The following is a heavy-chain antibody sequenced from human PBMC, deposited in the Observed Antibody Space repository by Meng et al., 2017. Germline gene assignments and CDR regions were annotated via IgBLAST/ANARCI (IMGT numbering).Heavy chain of an antibody. Sequence: HVQLQQWGAVRLKPSETLSLPCAVYGGSFSGYYWSWIRQPPGKGLEWIGEINHSGSTNYNPSLKSRVTISVDTSKNQFSLKLSSVTAADTAVYYCARGTRGYSYGNDYWGQGTLVTVSS. V-gene: IGHV4-34*01. CDR3: ARGTRGYSYGNDY. CDR2: INHSGST. J-gene: IGHJ4*02. CDR1: GGSFSGYY. D-gene: IGHD5-18*01.